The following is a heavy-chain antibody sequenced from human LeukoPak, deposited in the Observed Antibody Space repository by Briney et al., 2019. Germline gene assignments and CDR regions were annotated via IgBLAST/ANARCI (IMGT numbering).Heavy chain of an antibody. D-gene: IGHD3-22*01. CDR1: GFTFSSYS. Sequence: PGGSLRLSCAASGFTFSSYSMSWVRQAPGKGLEWVSSISSSSSYIYYADSVKGRFTISRDNAKNSLYLQMNSLRAEDTAVYYCANSAYDSSGYMGYWGQGTLVTVSS. CDR2: ISSSSSYI. CDR3: ANSAYDSSGYMGY. J-gene: IGHJ4*02. V-gene: IGHV3-21*01.